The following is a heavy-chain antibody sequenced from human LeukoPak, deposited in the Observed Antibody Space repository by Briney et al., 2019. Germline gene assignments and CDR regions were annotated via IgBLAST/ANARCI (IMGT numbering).Heavy chain of an antibody. J-gene: IGHJ6*02. CDR1: GFTFSSYS. V-gene: IGHV3-49*04. D-gene: IGHD5-18*01. CDR2: IRSKAYGGTT. CDR3: TRDGRIQLWDYYYYGMDV. Sequence: GGSLRLSCAASGFTFSSYSMNWVRQAPGKGLEWVGFIRSKAYGGTTEYAASVKGRFTISRDDSKSIAYLQMNSLKTEDTAVYYCTRDGRIQLWDYYYYGMDVWGQGTTVTVSS.